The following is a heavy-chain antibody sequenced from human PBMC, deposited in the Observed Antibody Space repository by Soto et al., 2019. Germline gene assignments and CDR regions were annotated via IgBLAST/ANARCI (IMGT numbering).Heavy chain of an antibody. CDR1: GGSISSSNW. CDR3: AIYLGSGSYVSRLFDP. V-gene: IGHV4-4*02. Sequence: SETMSLTCAVSGGSISSSNWWSWVRQPPGKGLEWIGEIYHSGSTNYNPSLKSRVTISVDKSKNQFSLKLSSVTAADTAVDYCAIYLGSGSYVSRLFDPWGQRNLVTVSS. J-gene: IGHJ5*02. CDR2: IYHSGST. D-gene: IGHD3-10*01.